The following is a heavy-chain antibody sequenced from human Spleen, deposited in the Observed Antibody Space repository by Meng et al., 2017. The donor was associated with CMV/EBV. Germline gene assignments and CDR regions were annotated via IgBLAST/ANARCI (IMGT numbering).Heavy chain of an antibody. CDR2: ISTYNGYT. Sequence: ISWVRQAPGQGLEWMGWISTYNGYTKSAESLQGRVTMTTDTSTNTGYMELRGLRSDDTAMYYCATKLGSCSPTNCYGDYHYYGMDVWGQGTTVTVSS. J-gene: IGHJ6*02. D-gene: IGHD2-2*03. V-gene: IGHV1-18*01. CDR3: ATKLGSCSPTNCYGDYHYYGMDV.